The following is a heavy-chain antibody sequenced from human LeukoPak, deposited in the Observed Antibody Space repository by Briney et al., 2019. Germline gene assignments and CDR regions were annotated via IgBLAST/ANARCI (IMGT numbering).Heavy chain of an antibody. CDR2: INHSGST. V-gene: IGHV4-34*01. Sequence: SETLSLTCAVYGGSFSGYYWSWIRQPPGKGLEWIGEINHSGSTNYNPSLKSRVTISVDTSKNQFSLKLSSVTAADTAVYYCARGRDIVVVVAAKFDYWGQGTLVTVSS. CDR1: GGSFSGYY. J-gene: IGHJ4*02. CDR3: ARGRDIVVVVAAKFDY. D-gene: IGHD2-15*01.